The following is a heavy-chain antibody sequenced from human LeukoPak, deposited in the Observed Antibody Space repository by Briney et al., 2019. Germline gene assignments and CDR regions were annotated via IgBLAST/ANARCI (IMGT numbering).Heavy chain of an antibody. Sequence: GGSLRLSCAASGFTFSSYSMNWVRQAPGKGLEWVSSISSSSSYIYYADSVKGRFTISRDNAKNSLYLQMNSLRAEDTAVYYCARDPMDTAMALPHYWGQGTLVTVSS. D-gene: IGHD5-18*01. J-gene: IGHJ4*02. CDR3: ARDPMDTAMALPHY. V-gene: IGHV3-21*01. CDR2: ISSSSSYI. CDR1: GFTFSSYS.